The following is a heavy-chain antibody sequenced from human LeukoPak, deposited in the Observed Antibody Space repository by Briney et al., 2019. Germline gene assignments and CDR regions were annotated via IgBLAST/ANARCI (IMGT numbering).Heavy chain of an antibody. CDR3: ARAMVRGVLDY. CDR2: IDWDDDK. CDR1: GFSLSTSGMR. J-gene: IGHJ4*02. V-gene: IGHV2-70*04. Sequence: SGPALVKPTPTLTLTCTFSGFSLSTSGMRVSWIRQPPVKALEWLARIDWDDDKFYSTSLKTRLTISKDTSKNQVVLTMTNMDPVDTATYYCARAMVRGVLDYWGQGTLVTVSS. D-gene: IGHD3-10*01.